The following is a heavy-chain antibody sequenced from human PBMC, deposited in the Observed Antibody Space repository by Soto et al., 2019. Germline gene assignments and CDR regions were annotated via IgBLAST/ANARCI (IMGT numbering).Heavy chain of an antibody. D-gene: IGHD3-9*01. CDR2: IYYSGST. V-gene: IGHV4-39*01. J-gene: IGHJ4*02. CDR3: ARHTRLGRILTGPYYFDY. CDR1: GGSISSSSYY. Sequence: QLQLQESGPGLVKPSETLSLTCTVSGGSISSSSYYWGWIRQPPGKGLEWIGSIYYSGSTYYNPSLKSRVTISVDTSKNQFSLKLSSVTAADTAVYYCARHTRLGRILTGPYYFDYWGQGTLVTVSS.